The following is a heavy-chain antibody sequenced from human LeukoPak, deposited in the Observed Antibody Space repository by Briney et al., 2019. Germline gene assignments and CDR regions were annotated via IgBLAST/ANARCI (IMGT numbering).Heavy chain of an antibody. J-gene: IGHJ2*01. D-gene: IGHD1-26*01. CDR3: VRWIASGSGIYWYFDV. CDR1: GFTFSRYY. Sequence: GGSLRLSCAASGFTFSRYYMTWVRQAPGKGLEWVANIKQDGSEKFYVDSVKGRSTISRDNAKNSLFLQMNSLRAEDTAVYYCVRWIASGSGIYWYFDVWGRGTLVTVSS. V-gene: IGHV3-7*01. CDR2: IKQDGSEK.